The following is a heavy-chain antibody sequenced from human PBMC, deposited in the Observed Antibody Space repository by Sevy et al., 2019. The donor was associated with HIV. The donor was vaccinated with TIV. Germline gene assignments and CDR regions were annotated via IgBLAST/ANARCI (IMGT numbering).Heavy chain of an antibody. CDR1: GFTFTSYW. CDR2: IKEDGVET. D-gene: IGHD2-15*01. V-gene: IGHV3-7*01. J-gene: IGHJ6*02. CDR3: GRENRRWPQYQYHGMDV. Sequence: GGSLRLSCTGSGFTFTSYWMSWVRQAPGKGLEWVANIKEDGVETNYVDSVRGRVTISRDNGKKSVYLQMNSLRAEDTAVYYCGRENRRWPQYQYHGMDVWGQGTTVTVS.